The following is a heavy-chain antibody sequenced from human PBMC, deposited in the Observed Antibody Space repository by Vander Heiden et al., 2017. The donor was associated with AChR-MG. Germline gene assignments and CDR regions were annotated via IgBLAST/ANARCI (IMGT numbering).Heavy chain of an antibody. V-gene: IGHV4-59*08. CDR2: IYYSGST. CDR3: ARHLSSN. Sequence: QVQLQESGPGLVKPSATLSVTCTVSGGSISSYYWSWIRQPPGKGLEWIGYIYYSGSTNYNPSLKSRVTISVDTSKNQFSLKLSSVTAADTAVYYCARHLSSNWGQGTLVTVSS. J-gene: IGHJ4*02. CDR1: GGSISSYY. D-gene: IGHD6-13*01.